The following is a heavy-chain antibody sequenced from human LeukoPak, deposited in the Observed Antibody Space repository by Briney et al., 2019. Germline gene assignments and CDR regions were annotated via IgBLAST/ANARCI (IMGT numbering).Heavy chain of an antibody. D-gene: IGHD3-22*01. CDR2: IYPGDSDT. CDR3: ARPLDYYDSSGYYGAFDI. Sequence: GESLKISCKGSGYSFTSYWIGWVRQMPGKGLEWMGIIYPGDSDTRYSPSSQGQVTISADKSISTAYLQWSSLKASDTAMYYCARPLDYYDSSGYYGAFDIWSQGTMVTVSS. CDR1: GYSFTSYW. V-gene: IGHV5-51*01. J-gene: IGHJ3*02.